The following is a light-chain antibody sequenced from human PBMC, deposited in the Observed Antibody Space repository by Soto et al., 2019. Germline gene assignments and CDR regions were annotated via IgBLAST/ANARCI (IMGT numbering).Light chain of an antibody. CDR1: SSDVGGYNY. Sequence: QCALTQPASVSGSPGQSITISCTGTSSDVGGYNYVSWYQQHPGKAPKLMIYDVSNRPSGVSNRFSGSKSGNTASLTISGLQAEDEADYYCSSYTSSSTRGFGTGTKVTVL. V-gene: IGLV2-14*01. CDR2: DVS. J-gene: IGLJ1*01. CDR3: SSYTSSSTRG.